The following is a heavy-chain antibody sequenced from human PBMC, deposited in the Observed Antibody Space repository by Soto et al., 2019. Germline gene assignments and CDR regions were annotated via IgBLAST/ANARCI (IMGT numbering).Heavy chain of an antibody. D-gene: IGHD3-10*01. V-gene: IGHV4-31*11. CDR3: ARGVTMVRGVIHTPYFDY. CDR1: GGSVSSTYW. Sequence: TCAVSGGSVSSTYWRSWVRQHPGKGLEWIGYIYYSGSTYYNPSLKSRVTISVDTSKNQFSLKLSSVTAADTAVYYCARGVTMVRGVIHTPYFDYWGQGTLVTVSS. CDR2: IYYSGST. J-gene: IGHJ4*02.